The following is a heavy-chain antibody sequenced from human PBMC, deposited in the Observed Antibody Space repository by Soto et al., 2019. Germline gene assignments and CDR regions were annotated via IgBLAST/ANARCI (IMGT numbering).Heavy chain of an antibody. CDR2: INGHSGVT. V-gene: IGHV1-2*02. CDR3: VRDESYYDSRGFDT. D-gene: IGHD3-22*01. J-gene: IGHJ5*02. Sequence: QVQLVQSGPEVTKPGASVKVSCKASGFIFTGYYIHWVRQAPGQRLEWMGWINGHSGVTSYSQTFQGRVTMTRDTPTTTAYMELSSLTSDDTALYYCVRDESYYDSRGFDTWGQGTLVTVSS. CDR1: GFIFTGYY.